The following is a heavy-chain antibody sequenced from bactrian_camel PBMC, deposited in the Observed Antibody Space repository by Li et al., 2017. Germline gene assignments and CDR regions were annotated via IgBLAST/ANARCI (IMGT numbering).Heavy chain of an antibody. V-gene: IGHV3S54*01. Sequence: HVQLVESGGGSVQAGGSLRLSCVVSGYSSCMGWFRQAPGKEREGVAAIYPNGVTWYDDSVKGRVTISQDNAKNTLYLQMNSLKSEDTAMYYCVAGARCRPPHVDLRYWGQGTQVTVS. CDR2: IYPNGVT. CDR3: VAGARCRPPHVDLRY. J-gene: IGHJ4*01. D-gene: IGHD7*01. CDR1: GYSSC.